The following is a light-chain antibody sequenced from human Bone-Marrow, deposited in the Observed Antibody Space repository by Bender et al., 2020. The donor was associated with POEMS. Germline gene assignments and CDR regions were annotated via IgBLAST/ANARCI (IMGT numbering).Light chain of an antibody. CDR1: NIGDQL. V-gene: IGLV3-21*02. J-gene: IGLJ2*01. CDR3: QVWHTGGDHVV. CDR2: ENI. Sequence: SYVLSQPPSVSVAPGQTARITCGGSNIGDQLVPWYQQRSGQAPVLVVYENIYRPSGIPERFFGSTSGTLASLSISRVEAGDEADYYCQVWHTGGDHVVFGGGTRLTVL.